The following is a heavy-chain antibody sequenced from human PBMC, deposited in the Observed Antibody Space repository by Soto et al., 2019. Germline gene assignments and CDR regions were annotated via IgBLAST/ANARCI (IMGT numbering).Heavy chain of an antibody. V-gene: IGHV1-3*01. CDR2: INAGNGNT. D-gene: IGHD6-13*01. Sequence: AASVKVSCKASGYTFTSYAMHWVRQAPGQRLEWMGWINAGNGNTKYSQKFQGRVTITRDTSASTAYMELSSLRSEDTAVYYCARESGAAAGDDAFDSWGQGTMVTVSS. CDR3: ARESGAAAGDDAFDS. J-gene: IGHJ3*02. CDR1: GYTFTSYA.